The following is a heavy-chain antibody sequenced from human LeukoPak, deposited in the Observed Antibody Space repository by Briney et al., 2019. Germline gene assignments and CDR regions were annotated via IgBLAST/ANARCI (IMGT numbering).Heavy chain of an antibody. CDR1: GGSISSSNW. Sequence: SETLSLTCAVSGGSISSSNWWSWVLQPPGKGLEWIVEIYHSGSTNYNPSLKSRVTISVDTSKNQFSLKLSSVTAADTAVYYCARVGLGGYDYAYYFDYWGQGTLVTVSS. V-gene: IGHV4-4*02. CDR2: IYHSGST. J-gene: IGHJ4*02. D-gene: IGHD5-12*01. CDR3: ARVGLGGYDYAYYFDY.